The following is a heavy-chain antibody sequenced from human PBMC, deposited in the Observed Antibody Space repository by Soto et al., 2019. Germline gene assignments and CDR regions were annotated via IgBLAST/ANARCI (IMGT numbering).Heavy chain of an antibody. D-gene: IGHD4-17*01. Sequence: SETLSLTCSVSGGSISSSHNFWGWIRQPPGKGLELIGSIFYSGDTYNNPALNSRVTLSVDTSKNQFSLKLHSVTAADTAVYYCARYYGDYKNYFDYWGKGSLVTVSS. CDR3: ARYYGDYKNYFDY. CDR2: IFYSGDT. J-gene: IGHJ4*02. V-gene: IGHV4-39*01. CDR1: GGSISSSHNF.